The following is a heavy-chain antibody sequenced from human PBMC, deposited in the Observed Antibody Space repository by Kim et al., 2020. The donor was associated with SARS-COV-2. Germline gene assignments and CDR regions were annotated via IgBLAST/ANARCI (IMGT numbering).Heavy chain of an antibody. D-gene: IGHD3-10*01. V-gene: IGHV3-30*04. CDR3: VRGRSRVRGVIGYSFDY. CDR2: ISYDGSNK. CDR1: GFTFSSYA. Sequence: GGSLRLSCAASGFTFSSYAMHWVRQAPGKGLEWVAVISYDGSNKYYAASVKGRFTISRDNSKNTLYLQMNSLRAEDTAVYYCVRGRSRVRGVIGYSFDYWGQGTLVTVSS. J-gene: IGHJ4*02.